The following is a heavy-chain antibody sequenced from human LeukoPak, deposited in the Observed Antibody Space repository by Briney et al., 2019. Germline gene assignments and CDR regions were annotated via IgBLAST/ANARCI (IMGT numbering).Heavy chain of an antibody. CDR3: ARGDRSERGTIFWWPFDY. Sequence: GGSLRLSCAASGFTFSSYEMNWVRQAPGKGLEWVSYISSSGSTIYYADSVKGRFTISRDNAKNSLYLQMNSLRAEDTAVYYCARGDRSERGTIFWWPFDYWGQGTLVTVSS. CDR2: ISSSGSTI. J-gene: IGHJ4*02. V-gene: IGHV3-48*03. D-gene: IGHD3-9*01. CDR1: GFTFSSYE.